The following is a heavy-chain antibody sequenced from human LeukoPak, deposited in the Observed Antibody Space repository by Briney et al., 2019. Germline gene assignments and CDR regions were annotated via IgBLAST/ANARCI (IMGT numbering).Heavy chain of an antibody. V-gene: IGHV4-59*01. CDR3: VRGKGPTGAFDI. CDR1: GGSISSYY. J-gene: IGHJ3*02. CDR2: IYYSGST. Sequence: SETLSLTCTVSGGSISSYYWSWIRQPPGKGLEWIGYIYYSGSTNYNPSLKSRVTISVDTSKNQFSLKLSSVTAADTAVYYCVRGKGPTGAFDIWGQGTMVTVSS.